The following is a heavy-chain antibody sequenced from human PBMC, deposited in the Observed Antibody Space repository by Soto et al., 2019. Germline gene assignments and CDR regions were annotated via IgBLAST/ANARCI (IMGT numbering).Heavy chain of an antibody. V-gene: IGHV1-24*01. D-gene: IGHD4-17*01. CDR2: FDPDEAET. Sequence: QVQLVQSGAEVKQPGASVKVSCKVSGYTLNEVAMHWVRQAPGKGLEWLGGFDPDEAETIYAQHFQGRVTMTEDTSTDTAYLELSSLRSEDTALYFCTTYHGDYNFDHWGQGTLVTVSS. CDR3: TTYHGDYNFDH. CDR1: GYTLNEVA. J-gene: IGHJ5*02.